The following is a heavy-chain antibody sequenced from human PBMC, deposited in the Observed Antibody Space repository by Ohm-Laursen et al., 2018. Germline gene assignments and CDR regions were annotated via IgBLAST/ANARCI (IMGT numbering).Heavy chain of an antibody. CDR3: ARAHPNCSGGSCSWFAP. Sequence: PSDTLSLTCTVSGGSISSYYWSWIRQPAGKGLEWIGRIYSSGSTNYNPSLKSRVSMSVDTSKNHFSLKLGSVTAADTAVYYCARAHPNCSGGSCSWFAPWGQGTLVTVSS. J-gene: IGHJ5*02. V-gene: IGHV4-4*07. D-gene: IGHD2-15*01. CDR2: IYSSGST. CDR1: GGSISSYY.